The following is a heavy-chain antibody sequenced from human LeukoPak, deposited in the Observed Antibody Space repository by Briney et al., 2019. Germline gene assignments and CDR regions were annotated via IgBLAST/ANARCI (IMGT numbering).Heavy chain of an antibody. Sequence: PGGSLRLSCAASGFTFSNAWMSWVRQAPGRGLEWVGRIKRKGDDGTIDYAAPVKGRLSVSRDDSKSMLYLQMNSLKSEDTAVYYCTAGTGRSDFDYWGQGTLVTVSS. CDR1: GFTFSNAW. D-gene: IGHD3/OR15-3a*01. V-gene: IGHV3-15*01. CDR2: IKRKGDDGTI. J-gene: IGHJ4*02. CDR3: TAGTGRSDFDY.